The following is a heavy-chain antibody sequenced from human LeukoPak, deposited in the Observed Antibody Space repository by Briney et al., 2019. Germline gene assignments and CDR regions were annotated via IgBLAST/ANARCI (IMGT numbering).Heavy chain of an antibody. V-gene: IGHV4-30-4*01. Sequence: SETPSLTCTVSGGSISSGDYYWSWIRQPPGKGLEWIGYIYYSGSTYYNPSLKSRVTISVDTSKNQFSLKLSSVTAADTAVYYCASSSSWYYFDYWGQGTLVTVSS. CDR1: GGSISSGDYY. CDR3: ASSSSWYYFDY. CDR2: IYYSGST. J-gene: IGHJ4*02. D-gene: IGHD6-13*01.